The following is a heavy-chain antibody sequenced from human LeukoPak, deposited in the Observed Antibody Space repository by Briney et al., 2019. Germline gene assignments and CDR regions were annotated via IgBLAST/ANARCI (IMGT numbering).Heavy chain of an antibody. D-gene: IGHD1-26*01. CDR2: INHSGST. J-gene: IGHJ4*02. CDR1: GGSFSGYY. CDR3: ARGVGALPGY. V-gene: IGHV4-34*01. Sequence: SETLSLTCAVYGGSFSGYYWSWIRQPPGKGLEWIGEINHSGSTNYNPSLKSRVTISVDTSKNQFSLKLSSVTAADTAVYYCARGVGALPGYWGQGTLVTVSS.